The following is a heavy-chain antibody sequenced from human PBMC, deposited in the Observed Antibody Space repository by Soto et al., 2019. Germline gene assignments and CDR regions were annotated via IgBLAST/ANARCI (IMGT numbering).Heavy chain of an antibody. CDR1: GGSFSGYY. CDR3: ARGIRDYFDY. CDR2: INHSGST. Sequence: SETLSLTCAVYGGSFSGYYWSWIRQPPGKGLEWIGEINHSGSTNYNPSLKSRVTISVDTSKNQFSLKLSSVTAADTAVYYCARGIRDYFDYWGQGTLVTVSS. V-gene: IGHV4-34*01. J-gene: IGHJ4*02. D-gene: IGHD3-3*01.